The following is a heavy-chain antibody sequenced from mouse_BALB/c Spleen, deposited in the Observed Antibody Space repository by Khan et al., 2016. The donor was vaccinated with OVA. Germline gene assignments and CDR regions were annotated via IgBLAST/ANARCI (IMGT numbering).Heavy chain of an antibody. CDR3: ARIKKILATYFDY. CDR1: GYTFTSYW. V-gene: IGHV1S81*02. Sequence: QVQLQQSGAELVKAGASVKMSCKASGYTFTSYWMHWVKQRLGQGLEWFAEINPTNGRTYYNEKFKSKATLTVDKSSSPAYMLLSGPTFEDSAVYDCARIKKILATYFDYWGQGTTLTVSS. D-gene: IGHD1-1*01. CDR2: INPTNGRT. J-gene: IGHJ2*01.